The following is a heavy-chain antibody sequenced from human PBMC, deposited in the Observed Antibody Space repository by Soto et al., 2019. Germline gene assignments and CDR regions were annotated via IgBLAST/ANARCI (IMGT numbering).Heavy chain of an antibody. J-gene: IGHJ6*03. CDR3: ASILVPANYSYYYMDV. CDR2: IYYTGST. D-gene: IGHD2-2*01. V-gene: IGHV4-39*01. Sequence: QLQLQESGPGLVKPSETLSLTCTVSGGSISSSSYFWGWIRQPPGKGLEWIGSIYYTGSTYYNPSLKSRVTISVDTSKNQFSLKLSSVTAADTAVFYCASILVPANYSYYYMDVWGKGTTVTVSS. CDR1: GGSISSSSYF.